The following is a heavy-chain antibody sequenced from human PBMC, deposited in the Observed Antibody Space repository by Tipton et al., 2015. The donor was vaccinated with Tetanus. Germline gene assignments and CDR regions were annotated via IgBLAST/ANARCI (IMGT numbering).Heavy chain of an antibody. J-gene: IGHJ4*02. CDR3: ARGILGGNSGSTLDY. CDR2: ILHRGST. CDR1: DYSISTGYY. Sequence: TLSLTCSVTDYSISTGYYWGWIRQPPGKGLEWIGSILHRGSTYYNASLKSRVTISVDTSKNQFPRKLSSVTAADTAVYYCARGILGGNSGSTLDYWGQGTLVTVSS. D-gene: IGHD4-23*01. V-gene: IGHV4-38-2*01.